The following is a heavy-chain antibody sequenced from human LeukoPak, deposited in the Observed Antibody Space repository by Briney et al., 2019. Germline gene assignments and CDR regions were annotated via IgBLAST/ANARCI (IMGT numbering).Heavy chain of an antibody. CDR1: GGSISSYY. CDR3: ARLQRAAGIAVAGSLDY. J-gene: IGHJ4*02. CDR2: IYYSGST. Sequence: PSETLSLTCTVSGGSISSYYWSWIQQPPGKGLEWVGYIYYSGSTNYNPSLKSRVTISVDTSKNQFSLKLSSVTAADTAVYYCARLQRAAGIAVAGSLDYWGQGTLVTVSS. D-gene: IGHD6-19*01. V-gene: IGHV4-59*08.